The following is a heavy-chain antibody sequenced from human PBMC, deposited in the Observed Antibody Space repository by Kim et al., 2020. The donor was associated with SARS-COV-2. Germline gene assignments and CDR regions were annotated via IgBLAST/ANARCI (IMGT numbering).Heavy chain of an antibody. V-gene: IGHV2-5*02. D-gene: IGHD3-9*01. CDR2: IYWDDDK. Sequence: SGPTLVKPTQTLTLTCTFSGFSLSTSGVGVGWIRQPPGKALEWLALIYWDDDKRYSPSLKSRLTITKDTSKNQVVLTMTNMYPVDTATYYCAHTRVDILTGLTSFDPWGQGTLVTVSS. CDR1: GFSLSTSGVG. J-gene: IGHJ5*02. CDR3: AHTRVDILTGLTSFDP.